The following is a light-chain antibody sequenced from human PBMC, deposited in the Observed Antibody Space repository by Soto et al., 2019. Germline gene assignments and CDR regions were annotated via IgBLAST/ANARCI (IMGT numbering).Light chain of an antibody. Sequence: DIPLTQSASFLPGSGGDRVTITCRSSQGISSYLAWYQQKPGKVPKLLIYAASTFQSGVSSKSSGSGSGTEFTLTIRSLQPDHFATDEGQQSNTYPITSGQRTRVEIK. J-gene: IGKJ5*01. CDR1: QGISSY. V-gene: IGKV1-9*01. CDR2: AAS. CDR3: QQSNTYPIT.